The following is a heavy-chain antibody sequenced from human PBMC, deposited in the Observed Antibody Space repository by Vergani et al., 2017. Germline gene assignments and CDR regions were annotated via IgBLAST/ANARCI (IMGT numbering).Heavy chain of an antibody. V-gene: IGHV3-23*04. J-gene: IGHJ6*02. CDR1: GFTFINYG. CDR3: AKVPGRLYYYYGMDV. Sequence: EVQLVESGGGLVQPGRSLRLSCAASGFTFINYGMSWVRQAPGMGLEWVSVISGSGDSTYYADSVKGRFTISRDNSKNTLYLQMNSLGVEDTAVYYCAKVPGRLYYYYGMDVWGQGTTVTVSS. CDR2: ISGSGDST.